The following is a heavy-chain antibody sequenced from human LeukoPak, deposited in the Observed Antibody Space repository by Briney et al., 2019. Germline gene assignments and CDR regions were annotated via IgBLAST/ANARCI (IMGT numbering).Heavy chain of an antibody. CDR1: GYTLTELS. Sequence: ASVKVSCKVSGYTLTELSMHWVRRAPGKGLEWMGGFDPEDGETIYAQKFQGRVTMTEDTSTDTAYMELSSLRSEDTAVYYCATVGPYMVRGTPNYWGQGTLVTVSS. D-gene: IGHD3-10*01. CDR3: ATVGPYMVRGTPNY. J-gene: IGHJ4*02. CDR2: FDPEDGET. V-gene: IGHV1-24*01.